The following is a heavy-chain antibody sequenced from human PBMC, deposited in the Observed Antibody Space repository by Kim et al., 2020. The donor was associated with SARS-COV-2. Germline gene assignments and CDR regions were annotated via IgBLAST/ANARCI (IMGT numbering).Heavy chain of an antibody. CDR3: ARSAGPYDYYFDY. V-gene: IGHV5-51*01. Sequence: RYRPSFPGQVTTSADKSTTTAYLQWSSLKASDTAMYYCARSAGPYDYYFDYWGQGTLVTVSS. D-gene: IGHD3-16*01. J-gene: IGHJ4*02.